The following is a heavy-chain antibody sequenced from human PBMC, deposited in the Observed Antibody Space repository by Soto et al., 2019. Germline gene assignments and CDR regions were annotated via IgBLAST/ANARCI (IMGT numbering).Heavy chain of an antibody. CDR2: ISGSGGST. D-gene: IGHD2-2*02. V-gene: IGHV3-23*01. J-gene: IGHJ4*02. CDR1: GFTFSSDA. Sequence: EVQLLESGGGLVQPGGSLRLSCAASGFTFSSDAMSWVRQAPGKGLEWVSAISGSGGSTYYADSVKGRFTISRDNSKNTLYLQLNSRRAEDTAVYYCAKDSSQWGQYCISTSGYRPKESPDYWGQGTLVTVSS. CDR3: AKDSSQWGQYCISTSGYRPKESPDY.